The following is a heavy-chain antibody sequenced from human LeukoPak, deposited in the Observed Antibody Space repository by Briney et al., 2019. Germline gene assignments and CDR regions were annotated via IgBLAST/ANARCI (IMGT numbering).Heavy chain of an antibody. CDR1: GYSFTTYA. J-gene: IGHJ4*02. V-gene: IGHV1-18*01. Sequence: GASVKVSCKASGYSFTTYAISWVRQAPGQGLEWVGRISAYNGNTNYAQKLQGRVTMTTDTSTNTANMDLRSLRSDDTAVYYCARDQGYCTSASCSIDYWGQGTLVTVSS. CDR2: ISAYNGNT. CDR3: ARDQGYCTSASCSIDY. D-gene: IGHD2-2*01.